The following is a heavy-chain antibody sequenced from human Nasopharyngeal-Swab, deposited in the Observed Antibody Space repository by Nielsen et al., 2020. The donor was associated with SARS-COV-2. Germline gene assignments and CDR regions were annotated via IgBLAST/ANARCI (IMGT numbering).Heavy chain of an antibody. Sequence: ASVKVSCKVSGYTLTELSMHWVRQAPGKGLEWMGGFDPEDGETIYAQKFQGRVTMTEDTSTDTAYMELRRLRSEDTAVYYCATSPGIAVAGTLNWFDPWGQGTLVTVSS. J-gene: IGHJ5*02. CDR3: ATSPGIAVAGTLNWFDP. CDR2: FDPEDGET. CDR1: GYTLTELS. D-gene: IGHD6-19*01. V-gene: IGHV1-24*01.